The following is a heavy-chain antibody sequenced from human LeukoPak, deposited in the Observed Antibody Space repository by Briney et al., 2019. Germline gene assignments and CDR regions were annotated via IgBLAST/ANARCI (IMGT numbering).Heavy chain of an antibody. V-gene: IGHV3-23*01. Sequence: PGGSLRLSCAASGFTFSLYAMTWVRQAPGKGLEWVSAISGSGGSTYYADSVKGRFTISRDNSKNTLYLQMNSLRAEDTAVYYCAKAASGYSSGWTPPTDYYYYMDVWGKGTTVTVSS. CDR2: ISGSGGST. CDR1: GFTFSLYA. CDR3: AKAASGYSSGWTPPTDYYYYMDV. D-gene: IGHD6-19*01. J-gene: IGHJ6*03.